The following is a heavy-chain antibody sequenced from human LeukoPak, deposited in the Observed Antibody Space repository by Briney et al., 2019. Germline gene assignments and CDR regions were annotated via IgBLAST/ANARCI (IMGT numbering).Heavy chain of an antibody. CDR2: INHSGST. CDR1: GGSFSGYY. Sequence: SETPSLTCAVYGGSFSGYYWSWIRQPPGKGLEWIGEINHSGSTNYNPSLKSRVTISVDTSKNQFSLKLSSVTAADTAVYYCARGRYDFWSGFNWFDPWGQGTLVTVSS. D-gene: IGHD3-3*01. V-gene: IGHV4-34*01. CDR3: ARGRYDFWSGFNWFDP. J-gene: IGHJ5*02.